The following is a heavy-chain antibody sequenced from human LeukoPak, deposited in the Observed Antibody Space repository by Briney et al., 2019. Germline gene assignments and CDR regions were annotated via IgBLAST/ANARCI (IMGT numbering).Heavy chain of an antibody. J-gene: IGHJ5*02. V-gene: IGHV3-23*01. Sequence: GGSLRLSCAASGFTFSSYAMSWVRQAPGKGLEWVSAISGSGGSTYYADSVKGRLTISRDNSKNTLYLQMNSLRAEDTAVYYCASCRSTSCYNWFDPWGQGTLVTVSS. CDR2: ISGSGGST. CDR3: ASCRSTSCYNWFDP. D-gene: IGHD2-2*01. CDR1: GFTFSSYA.